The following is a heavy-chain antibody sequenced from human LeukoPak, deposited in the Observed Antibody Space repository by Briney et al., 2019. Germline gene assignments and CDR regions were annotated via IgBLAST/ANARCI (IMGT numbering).Heavy chain of an antibody. V-gene: IGHV3-15*01. D-gene: IGHD6-19*01. J-gene: IGHJ4*02. CDR3: TTAPGIAVAGTFPRFDY. CDR2: IKSKTDGGTT. CDR1: GFTFSNAW. Sequence: GGSLRLSCAASGFTFSNAWMSWVRQAPGKGLEWVGRIKSKTDGGTTDYAAPVKGRFTISRDDSRNTLYLQMISLKTEDTAVYYCTTAPGIAVAGTFPRFDYWGQGTLVTVSS.